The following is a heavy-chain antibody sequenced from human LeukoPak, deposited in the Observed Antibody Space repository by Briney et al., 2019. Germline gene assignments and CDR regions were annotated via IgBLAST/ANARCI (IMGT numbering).Heavy chain of an antibody. CDR2: IKQDGSEK. V-gene: IGHV3-7*01. CDR1: GFTFSSYG. Sequence: PGGSLRLSCAASGFTFSSYGMSWVRQAPGKGLEWVANIKQDGSEKYYVDSVKGRFTISRDNAKNSLYLQMNSLRAEDTAVYYCARGGFDYWGQGTLVTVSS. J-gene: IGHJ4*02. CDR3: ARGGFDY.